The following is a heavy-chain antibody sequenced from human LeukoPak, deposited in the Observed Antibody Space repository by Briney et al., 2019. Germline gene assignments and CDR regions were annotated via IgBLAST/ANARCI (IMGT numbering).Heavy chain of an antibody. CDR1: GGSFSGYY. CDR3: ARGSIVVVPAEAYYYGMDV. V-gene: IGHV4-34*01. Sequence: SETLSLTCAVYGGSFSGYYWSWVRQPPGKGLEWIGEINHSGSTNSNPSLKSRVTLSVDTSKNQFSPKLSSVTAADTAVYYCARGSIVVVPAEAYYYGMDVWGQGTTVTVSS. D-gene: IGHD2-2*01. CDR2: INHSGST. J-gene: IGHJ6*02.